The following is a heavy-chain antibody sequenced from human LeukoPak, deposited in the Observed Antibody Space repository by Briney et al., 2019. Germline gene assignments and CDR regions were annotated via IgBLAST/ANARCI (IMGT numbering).Heavy chain of an antibody. CDR3: ARERTTIFGVVIHYYYYYYMDV. J-gene: IGHJ6*03. V-gene: IGHV3-7*01. Sequence: WGSLRLSCAASGFTFSSYWMSWVRQAPGKGLEWVANIKQDGSEKYYVDSVKGRFTISRDNAKNSLYLQMNSLRAEDTAVYYCARERTTIFGVVIHYYYYYYMDVWGKGTTVTVSS. CDR2: IKQDGSEK. D-gene: IGHD3-3*01. CDR1: GFTFSSYW.